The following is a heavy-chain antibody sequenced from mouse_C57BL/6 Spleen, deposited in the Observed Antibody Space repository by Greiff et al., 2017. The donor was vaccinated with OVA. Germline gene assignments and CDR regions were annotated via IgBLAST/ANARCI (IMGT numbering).Heavy chain of an antibody. CDR3: ARNYYGSSYGY. D-gene: IGHD1-1*01. CDR1: GYSITSGYY. J-gene: IGHJ2*01. CDR2: ISYDGSN. Sequence: DVQLQESGPGLVKPSQSLSLTCSVTGYSITSGYYWNWIRQFPGNKLEWMGYISYDGSNNYNPSLKNRISITRDTSKNQFFLKLNSVTTEDTATYYCARNYYGSSYGYWGQGTTLTVSS. V-gene: IGHV3-6*01.